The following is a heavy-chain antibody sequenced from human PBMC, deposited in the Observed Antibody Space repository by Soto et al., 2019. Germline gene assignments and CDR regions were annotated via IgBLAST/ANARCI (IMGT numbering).Heavy chain of an antibody. CDR3: AKDSGYNYGYFRWFDP. CDR2: IFYSEST. V-gene: IGHV4-59*01. J-gene: IGHJ5*02. D-gene: IGHD5-18*01. Sequence: PSETLSLTCTVSGGYISNYYWSWIRQPPGRGLEWIGHIFYSESTNYKPALKSRVTISVDTSKSQFSLKLSSVSAADTAVYYCAKDSGYNYGYFRWFDPWGQGTLVTVSS. CDR1: GGYISNYY.